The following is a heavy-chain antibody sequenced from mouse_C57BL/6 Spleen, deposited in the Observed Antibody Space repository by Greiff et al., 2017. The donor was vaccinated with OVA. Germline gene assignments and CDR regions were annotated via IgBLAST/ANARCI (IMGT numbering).Heavy chain of an antibody. CDR3: ARDATHYYAMDY. J-gene: IGHJ4*01. V-gene: IGHV7-1*01. Sequence: EVQLLESGGGLVQSGRSLRLSCATSGFTFSDFYMEWVRQAPGKGLEWIAASRNKANDYTTEYSASVKGRFIVSRDTSQSILYRQMNALRAEDTAIYYCARDATHYYAMDYWGQGTSVTVSS. CDR2: SRNKANDYTT. CDR1: GFTFSDFY.